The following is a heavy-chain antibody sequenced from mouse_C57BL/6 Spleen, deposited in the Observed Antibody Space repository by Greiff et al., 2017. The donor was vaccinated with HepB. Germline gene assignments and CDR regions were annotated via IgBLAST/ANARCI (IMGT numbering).Heavy chain of an antibody. CDR1: GFTFSSYT. J-gene: IGHJ1*03. Sequence: EVKVVESGGGLVKPGGSLKLSCAASGFTFSSYTMSWVRQTPEKRLEWVATISGGGGNTYYPDSVKGRFTISRDNAKNTLYLQMSSLRSEDTALYYCARRDVGYFDVWGTGTTVTVSS. CDR3: ARRDVGYFDV. CDR2: ISGGGGNT. V-gene: IGHV5-9*01.